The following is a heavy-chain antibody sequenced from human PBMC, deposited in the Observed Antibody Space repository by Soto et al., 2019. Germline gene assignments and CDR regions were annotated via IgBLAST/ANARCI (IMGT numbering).Heavy chain of an antibody. Sequence: PSETLSLTCTVSGGSISPYYWSWIRQPPGGGLEWIGYIFHTGTPRYSPSLESRVTISVDSSKNQVYLKLTSVTAAGTAVYFCARETSVGTSPFSNSGWYGYFDYWGPGALVTVSS. J-gene: IGHJ4*02. D-gene: IGHD6-19*01. CDR3: ARETSVGTSPFSNSGWYGYFDY. V-gene: IGHV4-59*01. CDR1: GGSISPYY. CDR2: IFHTGTP.